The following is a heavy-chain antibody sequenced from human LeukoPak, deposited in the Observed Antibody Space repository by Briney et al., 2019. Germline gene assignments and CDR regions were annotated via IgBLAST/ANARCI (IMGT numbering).Heavy chain of an antibody. V-gene: IGHV4-34*01. J-gene: IGHJ4*02. CDR2: INHSGST. CDR3: ARGRSSSSWSYRRGYFDY. Sequence: PSETLSLTCAVYGGPFSGYYWSWIRQPPGKGLEWIGEINHSGSTNYNPSLKSRVTISVDTSKNQFSLKLSSVTAADTAVYYCARGRSSSSWSYRRGYFDYWGQGTLVTVSS. D-gene: IGHD6-13*01. CDR1: GGPFSGYY.